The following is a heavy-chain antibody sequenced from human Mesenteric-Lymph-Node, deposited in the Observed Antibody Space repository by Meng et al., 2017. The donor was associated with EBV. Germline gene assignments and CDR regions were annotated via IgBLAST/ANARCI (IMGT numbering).Heavy chain of an antibody. V-gene: IGHV3-33*01. CDR2: IWHDGSRK. J-gene: IGHJ6*02. CDR3: ARDCEPHDIPLGMDV. Sequence: QVQVVESGXGEVQPGXALRLSXGVSGFTFSNYGMHWVRQAPGKGPEWVASIWHDGSRKDHLDSVKGRFTIFRDNSKNTLYLQMNSLKDEDTAVYYCARDCEPHDIPLGMDVWGQGTTVTVS. CDR1: GFTFSNYG. D-gene: IGHD3-9*01.